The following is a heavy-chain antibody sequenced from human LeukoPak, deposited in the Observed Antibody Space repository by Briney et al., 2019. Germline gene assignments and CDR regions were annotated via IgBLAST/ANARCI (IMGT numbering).Heavy chain of an antibody. CDR1: GFTFSSYW. J-gene: IGHJ4*02. D-gene: IGHD3-3*01. CDR3: ARDGYYDFWSGSHDY. Sequence: PGGSLRLSCAASGFTFSSYWMSWVRQAPGKGLEWVANIKQDGSEKYYADSVKGRFTISRDNAKNSLYLQMNSLRAEDTAVYYCARDGYYDFWSGSHDYWGQGTLVTVSS. CDR2: IKQDGSEK. V-gene: IGHV3-7*01.